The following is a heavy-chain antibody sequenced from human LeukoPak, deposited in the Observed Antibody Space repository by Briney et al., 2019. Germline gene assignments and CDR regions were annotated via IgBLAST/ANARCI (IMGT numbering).Heavy chain of an antibody. Sequence: SETLTLTCAVYGGSFSGYYWSWIRQPPGKGLEWIGEINHSGSTNYNPSLKSRVTISVDTSKNQFSLKLSSVTAADTAVYYCARGFTMVRGVNEESFDPWAQGTLVTVSS. CDR1: GGSFSGYY. CDR2: INHSGST. V-gene: IGHV4-34*01. CDR3: ARGFTMVRGVNEESFDP. J-gene: IGHJ5*02. D-gene: IGHD3-10*01.